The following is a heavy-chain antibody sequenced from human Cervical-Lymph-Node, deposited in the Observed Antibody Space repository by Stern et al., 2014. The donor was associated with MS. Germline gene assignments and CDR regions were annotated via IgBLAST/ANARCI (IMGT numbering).Heavy chain of an antibody. V-gene: IGHV1-46*01. Sequence: VQLVQSGAEVKKPGASVKVSCKASGYTFTSYYMHWVRQAPGQGLEWMGIINPSGGSTSYAQKFQGRVTMTRDTSTSTVYMELSSLRSEDTAVYYCARDTAARLNYYYGMDVWGQGTTVTVSS. CDR3: ARDTAARLNYYYGMDV. J-gene: IGHJ6*02. D-gene: IGHD6-6*01. CDR1: GYTFTSYY. CDR2: INPSGGST.